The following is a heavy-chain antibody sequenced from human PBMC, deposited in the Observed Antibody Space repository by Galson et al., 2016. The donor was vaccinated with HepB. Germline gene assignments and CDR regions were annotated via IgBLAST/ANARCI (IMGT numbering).Heavy chain of an antibody. CDR3: CTGPSWVGSHSYDY. CDR1: DFNFNNAW. J-gene: IGHJ4*02. V-gene: IGHV3-15*04. CDR2: IETTGDGGTT. D-gene: IGHD3-10*01. Sequence: SLRLSCAASDFNFNNAWMNWVRQAPGKGLEWVGRIETTGDGGTTHFATSVKGRFSISRDDSRSTVYLQMNSLKVEDTGRYFCCTGPSWVGSHSYDYWGQGAVVTVSS.